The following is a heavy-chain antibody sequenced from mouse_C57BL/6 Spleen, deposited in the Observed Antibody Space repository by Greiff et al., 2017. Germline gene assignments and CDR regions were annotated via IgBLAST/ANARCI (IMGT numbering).Heavy chain of an antibody. J-gene: IGHJ2*01. CDR1: GFTFSSYA. D-gene: IGHD6-2*01. V-gene: IGHV5-4*01. Sequence: DVMLVESGGGLVKPGGSLKLSCAASGFTFSSYAMSWVRQTPEKRLEWVATISDGGSYTYYPDNVKGRFTISRDNAKNNLYLQMSHLKSEDTAMYYCAREGSRGDYFDYWGQGTTLTVSS. CDR3: AREGSRGDYFDY. CDR2: ISDGGSYT.